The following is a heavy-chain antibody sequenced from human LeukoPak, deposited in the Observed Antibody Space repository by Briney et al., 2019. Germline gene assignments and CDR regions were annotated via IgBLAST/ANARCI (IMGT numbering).Heavy chain of an antibody. J-gene: IGHJ5*02. CDR2: IHCDESSK. Sequence: GGSLRLSCAASGFNFSTYGMHWVRQAPGKGLEWVAFIHCDESSKNYADSVKGRFTISRDNSKNTVYLQVNSLRAEDTAVYYCATEDGIVVVSTFGAWGQGTLVTVSS. D-gene: IGHD3-22*01. CDR3: ATEDGIVVVSTFGA. CDR1: GFNFSTYG. V-gene: IGHV3-30*02.